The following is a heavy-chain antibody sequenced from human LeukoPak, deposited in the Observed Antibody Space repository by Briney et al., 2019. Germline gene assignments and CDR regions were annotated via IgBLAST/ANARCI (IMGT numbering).Heavy chain of an antibody. J-gene: IGHJ6*03. CDR3: ARAVCPTIKFCDSSYFMDV. CDR2: ISSSGSLV. CDR1: GFDFNIYE. V-gene: IGHV3-48*03. Sequence: GGSLRLSCAASGFDFNIYEMIWVRQAPGKEPEWISYISSSGSLVYYADSVKGRFTVSRDNAKNSLYLQMNSLRAEDTALYYCARAVCPTIKFCDSSYFMDVWGKGTTVNVS. D-gene: IGHD6-6*01.